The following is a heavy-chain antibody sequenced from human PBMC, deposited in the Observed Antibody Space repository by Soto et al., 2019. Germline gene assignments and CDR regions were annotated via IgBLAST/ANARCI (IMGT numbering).Heavy chain of an antibody. J-gene: IGHJ4*02. CDR2: IYYSGST. Sequence: SETLSLTCTVSGASISSSGNYWGWIRQPPGKGLEWIGSIYYSGSTYYNPSLKSRVTISVDTSKNQFSLKLSSVTAADTAVYYCARQYCTSTSCWYYFDYWGQGTRVTVSS. D-gene: IGHD2-2*01. CDR3: ARQYCTSTSCWYYFDY. CDR1: GASISSSGNY. V-gene: IGHV4-39*01.